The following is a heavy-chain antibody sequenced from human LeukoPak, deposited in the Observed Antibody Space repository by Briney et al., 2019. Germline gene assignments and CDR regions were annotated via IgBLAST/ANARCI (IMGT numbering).Heavy chain of an antibody. Sequence: GGSLRLSCAASGFTFSSYAMSWVRQAPGKGLEWVSAISGSGGSTYYADSVKGRFTISRDNSKNTPYLQMNSLRAEDTAVYYCAKGYCSSTSCYNRFDPWGQGTLVTVSS. J-gene: IGHJ5*02. V-gene: IGHV3-23*01. CDR3: AKGYCSSTSCYNRFDP. CDR1: GFTFSSYA. CDR2: ISGSGGST. D-gene: IGHD2-2*02.